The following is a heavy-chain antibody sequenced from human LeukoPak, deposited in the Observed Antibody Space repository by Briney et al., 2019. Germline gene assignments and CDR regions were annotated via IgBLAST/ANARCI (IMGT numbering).Heavy chain of an antibody. D-gene: IGHD6-6*01. J-gene: IGHJ5*02. V-gene: IGHV4-34*01. CDR3: ARGKSIAARSWFDP. CDR2: INHSGST. Sequence: KSSETLSLTCAVYGGSFGGYYWSWIRQPPGKGLEWIGEINHSGSTNYNPSLKSRVTISVDTSKNQFSLKLSSVTAADTAVYYCARGKSIAARSWFDPWGQGTLVTVSS. CDR1: GGSFGGYY.